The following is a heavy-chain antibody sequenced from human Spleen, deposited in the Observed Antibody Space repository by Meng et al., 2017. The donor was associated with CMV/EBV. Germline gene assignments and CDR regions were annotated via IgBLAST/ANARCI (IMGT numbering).Heavy chain of an antibody. CDR3: AKEYEAYCGGDCYSAVDY. Sequence: GESLKISCAASGFTFSSYSMNWVRQAPGKGLEWVAFIRYDGSNKYYADSVKGRFTISRDNSKNTLYLQMNSLRAEDTAVYYCAKEYEAYCGGDCYSAVDYWGQGTLVTVSS. J-gene: IGHJ4*02. V-gene: IGHV3-30*02. D-gene: IGHD2-21*01. CDR2: IRYDGSNK. CDR1: GFTFSSYS.